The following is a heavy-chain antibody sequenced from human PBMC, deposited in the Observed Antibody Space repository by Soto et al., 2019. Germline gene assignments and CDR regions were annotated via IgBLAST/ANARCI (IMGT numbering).Heavy chain of an antibody. CDR2: ISSSSSYI. Sequence: WGSLRLSCAASGFTFSSYSMNWVRQAPGKGLEWVSSISSSSSYIYYADSVKGRFTISRDNAKNSLYLQMNSLRAEDTAVYYCARDPGYYDFWSGYDNWGQGTLVTVSS. D-gene: IGHD3-3*01. CDR1: GFTFSSYS. V-gene: IGHV3-21*01. CDR3: ARDPGYYDFWSGYDN. J-gene: IGHJ4*02.